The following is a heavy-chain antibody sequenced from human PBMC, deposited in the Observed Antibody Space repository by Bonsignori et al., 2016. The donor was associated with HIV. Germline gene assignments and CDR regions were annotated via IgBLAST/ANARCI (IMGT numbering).Heavy chain of an antibody. CDR3: AISEQWLVREHPPY. D-gene: IGHD6-19*01. V-gene: IGHV3-23*03. Sequence: WIRQPPGKGLEWVSVIYSGGSSTYYADSVKGRFTISRDNSKNTLYLQMNSLRAEDTAVYYCAISEQWLVREHPPYWGQGTLVTVSS. J-gene: IGHJ4*02. CDR2: IYSGGSST.